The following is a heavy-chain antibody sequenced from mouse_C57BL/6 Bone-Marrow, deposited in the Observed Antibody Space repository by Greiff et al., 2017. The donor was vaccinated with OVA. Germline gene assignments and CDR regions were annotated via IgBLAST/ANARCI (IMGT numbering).Heavy chain of an antibody. D-gene: IGHD1-1*01. CDR2: IDPSDSYT. CDR1: GYTFTSYW. V-gene: IGHV1-50*01. Sequence: QVQLQQPGAELVKPGASVKLSCKASGYTFTSYWMQWVKQRPGQGLEWIGEIDPSDSYTNYNQKFKGKATLTVDPSSSTAYMQLSSLTSEESAVYYCARGDYYGSSYDYFDYWGQGTTLTVSS. J-gene: IGHJ2*01. CDR3: ARGDYYGSSYDYFDY.